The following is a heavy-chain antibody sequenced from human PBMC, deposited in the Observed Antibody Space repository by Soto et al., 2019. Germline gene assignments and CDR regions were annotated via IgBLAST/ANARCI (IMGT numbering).Heavy chain of an antibody. D-gene: IGHD6-6*01. Sequence: PSETLSLTCAVYGGSFSGYYWSWIRQPPGKGLEWIGEINHSGSTNYNPSLKSRVTISVDTSKNQFSLKLSSVTAADTAVYYCARVGSSSSDYYYYYGMDVWGQGTTVTVS. CDR2: INHSGST. J-gene: IGHJ6*02. CDR3: ARVGSSSSDYYYYYGMDV. CDR1: GGSFSGYY. V-gene: IGHV4-34*01.